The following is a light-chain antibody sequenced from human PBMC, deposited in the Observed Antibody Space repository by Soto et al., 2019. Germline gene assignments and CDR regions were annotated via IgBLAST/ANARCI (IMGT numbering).Light chain of an antibody. CDR2: ENN. CDR3: QSYDSSLSDSRV. J-gene: IGLJ2*01. CDR1: SSNIGAGYD. Sequence: QSALTQPPSVSGAPGQRVTISCTGSSSNIGAGYDVHWYQQLPGTAPKLLIYENNNRPSGVPDRFSGSKSGTSASLAITGLQAEDEADYYCQSYDSSLSDSRVFGGGTKLTVL. V-gene: IGLV1-40*01.